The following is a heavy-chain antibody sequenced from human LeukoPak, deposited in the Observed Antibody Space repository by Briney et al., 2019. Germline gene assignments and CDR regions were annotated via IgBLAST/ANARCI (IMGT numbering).Heavy chain of an antibody. CDR2: FDPEDGET. D-gene: IGHD4-17*01. CDR1: GYTLTELS. Sequence: ASVKVSCKVSGYTLTELSMHWVRQAPGKGLEWMGGFDPEDGETIYAQEFQGRVTMTEDTSTDTAYMELSSLRSEDTAVYYCASPDLYGDPHYIGSDYWGQGTLVTVSS. V-gene: IGHV1-24*01. CDR3: ASPDLYGDPHYIGSDY. J-gene: IGHJ4*02.